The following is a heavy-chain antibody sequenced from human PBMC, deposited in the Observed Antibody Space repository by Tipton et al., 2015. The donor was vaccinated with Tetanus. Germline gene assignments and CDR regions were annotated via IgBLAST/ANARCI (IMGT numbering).Heavy chain of an antibody. V-gene: IGHV4-30-2*01. D-gene: IGHD5-18*01. J-gene: IGHJ4*02. CDR2: IYQTEST. Sequence: GLVKPSGTLSLTCAVSGGLIATGGYSWGWIWQTPGQGLEWIGYIYQTESTYYNPSLRSRLTFSIIRSKNQFSLKLTSVTAADTAVYYCVRGRGLGAYSYGFEYWGRGTHVTVSS. CDR3: VRGRGLGAYSYGFEY. CDR1: GGLIATGGYS.